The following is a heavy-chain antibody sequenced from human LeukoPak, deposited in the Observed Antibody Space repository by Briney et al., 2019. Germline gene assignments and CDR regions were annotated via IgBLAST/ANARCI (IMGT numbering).Heavy chain of an antibody. CDR1: GGSISSYY. Sequence: PSETLSLTCTVSGGSISSYYWSWIRQPPGKGLEWIGYIYYSGSTNYNPSLKSRVTISVDTSKNQFSLKLSSVTAADTAVYYCARVSEVAGTPRRAFDIWGQGTMVTVSS. CDR2: IYYSGST. J-gene: IGHJ3*02. CDR3: ARVSEVAGTPRRAFDI. V-gene: IGHV4-59*01. D-gene: IGHD6-19*01.